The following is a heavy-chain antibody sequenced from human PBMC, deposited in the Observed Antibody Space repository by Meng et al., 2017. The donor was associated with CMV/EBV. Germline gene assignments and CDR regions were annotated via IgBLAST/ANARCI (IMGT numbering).Heavy chain of an antibody. V-gene: IGHV6-1*01. Sequence: SKTLSLTCAISGASFSSNSAAWNWSRQSPSRGLEWLGRTYYRSKWYNDYAVSVKSRITINPDTSKNQFSLQLNSVTPEDTAVYYCARAPGIWSPYYFDYWGQGTLVTVSS. D-gene: IGHD2-15*01. CDR2: TYYRSKWYN. J-gene: IGHJ4*02. CDR3: ARAPGIWSPYYFDY. CDR1: GASFSSNSAA.